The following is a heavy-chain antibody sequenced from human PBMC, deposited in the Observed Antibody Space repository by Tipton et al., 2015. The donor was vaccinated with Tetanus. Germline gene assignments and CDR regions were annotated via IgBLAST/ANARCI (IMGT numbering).Heavy chain of an antibody. D-gene: IGHD2-8*02. CDR3: AGVTAQCTELYFEH. CDR1: GGSVRSGSYY. J-gene: IGHJ1*01. Sequence: TLSLTCTVSGGSVRSGSYYWNWIRQPPGKGLEWIGYISYSGSTNSNYSLKSRITISQDTSKNQFSLKLTSVTAADTAVYYCAGVTAQCTELYFEHWGQGTQVTVSS. V-gene: IGHV4-61*01. CDR2: ISYSGST.